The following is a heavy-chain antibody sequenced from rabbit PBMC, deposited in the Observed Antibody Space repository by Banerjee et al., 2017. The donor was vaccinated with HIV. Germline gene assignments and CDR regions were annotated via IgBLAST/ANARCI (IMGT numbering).Heavy chain of an antibody. CDR3: ARATRTMLINL. CDR1: GLDSSSSYW. CDR2: IDTGSSGRT. D-gene: IGHD2-1*01. Sequence: QEQLVEYGGDLVQPEGSLTLTCKASGLDSSSSYWICWVRQAPGKGLEWIACIDTGSSGRTYYASWAKGRFTISRTSSTTVSLQMTSLTAADTATYFCARATRTMLINLWGQGTLVTVS. J-gene: IGHJ4*01. V-gene: IGHV1S45*01.